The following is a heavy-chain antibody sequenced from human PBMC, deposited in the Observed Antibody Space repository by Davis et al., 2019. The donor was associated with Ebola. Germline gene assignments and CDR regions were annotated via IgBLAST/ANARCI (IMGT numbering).Heavy chain of an antibody. Sequence: ASVKASCKASGYTFTSYGISWVRQAPGQGLEWMGWISAYNGNTNYAQKLQGRVTMTTDTSTSTAYMELRSLRSDDTAVYYCARALVEGAIPMPFQHWGQGTLVTVSS. CDR2: ISAYNGNT. CDR1: GYTFTSYG. CDR3: ARALVEGAIPMPFQH. V-gene: IGHV1-18*04. J-gene: IGHJ1*01. D-gene: IGHD2-2*02.